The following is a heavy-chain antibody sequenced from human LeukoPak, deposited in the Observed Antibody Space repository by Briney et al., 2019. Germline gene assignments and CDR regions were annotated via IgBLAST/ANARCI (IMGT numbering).Heavy chain of an antibody. CDR3: ARVRGNYGSGSYYKGYFDY. CDR1: GGSFSGYY. D-gene: IGHD3-10*01. J-gene: IGHJ4*02. Sequence: PSETLSLTCAVYGGSFSGYYWSWIRQPPGKGLEWIGEINHSGSTNYNPSLKSRVTISVGTSKNQFSLKLSSVTAADTAVYYCARVRGNYGSGSYYKGYFDYWGQGTLVTVSS. V-gene: IGHV4-34*01. CDR2: INHSGST.